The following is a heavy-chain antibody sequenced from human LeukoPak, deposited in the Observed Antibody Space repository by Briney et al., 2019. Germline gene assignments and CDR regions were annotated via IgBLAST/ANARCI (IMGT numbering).Heavy chain of an antibody. CDR3: ARHVVGATTYYFDY. D-gene: IGHD1-26*01. CDR2: ISAYNGNT. V-gene: IGHV1-18*01. CDR1: GYTFTSYG. J-gene: IGHJ4*02. Sequence: GASVKVSCKASGYTFTSYGISWVRQAPGQGLEWMGWISAYNGNTNYAQKLQGRVTMTTDTSTSTAYMEPRSLRSDDTAVYYCARHVVGATTYYFDYWGQGTLVTVSS.